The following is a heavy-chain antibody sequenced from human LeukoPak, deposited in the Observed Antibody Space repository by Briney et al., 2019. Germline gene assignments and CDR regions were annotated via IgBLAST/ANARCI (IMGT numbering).Heavy chain of an antibody. D-gene: IGHD3-3*01. CDR1: GYSFTDYY. CDR3: ARADFIDAGPYLIGP. V-gene: IGHV1-2*02. J-gene: IGHJ5*02. CDR2: INTKSGRT. Sequence: ASVRVSCKTSGYSFTDYYIHWVRQAPGQGLEWMGWINTKSGRTSSARKFQGRVTMTRDPSITTVYMDMAWLTSDDTAIYFCARADFIDAGPYLIGPWGQATLVTVSS.